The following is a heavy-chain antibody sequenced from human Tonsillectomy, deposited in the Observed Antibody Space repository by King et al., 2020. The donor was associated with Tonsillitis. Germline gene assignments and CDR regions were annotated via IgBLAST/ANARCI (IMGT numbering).Heavy chain of an antibody. CDR2: TYVSVST. CDR1: GGFIRGYY. CDR3: VRAITGPFDL. Sequence: QLQESGPGLVKPSETLSLNCNVSGGFIRGYYWSWIRQPPGKGLEWIGYTYVSVSTYYNPSFKTRVTMSVDTSKNRISLRLISVTAADTAVYYCVRAITGPFDLWGQGTLVTVSS. D-gene: IGHD3-10*01. J-gene: IGHJ5*02. V-gene: IGHV4-59*01.